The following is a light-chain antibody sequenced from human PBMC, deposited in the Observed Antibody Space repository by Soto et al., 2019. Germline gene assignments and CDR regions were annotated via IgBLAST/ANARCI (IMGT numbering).Light chain of an antibody. Sequence: DIVMTQSPLSLPVTPGEPASISCRSSQSLLHSNGYNYLDWYLQKPGQSPQLLIYLGSNRSSGVPDRFSGSGSGTDFTLKISRVEAEDVGDYYCMQALQTPFTFGGGTKVEIK. CDR2: LGS. V-gene: IGKV2-28*01. CDR1: QSLLHSNGYNY. J-gene: IGKJ4*01. CDR3: MQALQTPFT.